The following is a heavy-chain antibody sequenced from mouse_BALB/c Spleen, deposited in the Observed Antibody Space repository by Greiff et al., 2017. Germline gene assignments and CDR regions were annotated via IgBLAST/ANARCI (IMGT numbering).Heavy chain of an antibody. J-gene: IGHJ1*01. CDR3: ARWGYGNYDWYFDV. CDR2: ISYSGST. V-gene: IGHV3-2*02. D-gene: IGHD2-10*02. Sequence: VQLKESGPGLVKPSQSLSLTCTVTGYSITSDYAWNWIRQFPGNKLEWMGYISYSGSTSYNPSLKSRISITRDTSKNQFFLQLNSVTTEDTATYYCARWGYGNYDWYFDVWGAGNTVTVSS. CDR1: GYSITSDYA.